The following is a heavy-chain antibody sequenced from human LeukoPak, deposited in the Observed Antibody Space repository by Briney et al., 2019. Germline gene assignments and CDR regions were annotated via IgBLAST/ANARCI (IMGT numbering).Heavy chain of an antibody. CDR1: GYTFTGYY. D-gene: IGHD3-3*01. Sequence: ASVKVSCKASGYTFTGYYMHWVRQAPGQGLEWMGWINPNSGGTNYAQKFQGRVTMTRDTSISTAYMELSRLRSDDTAVYYCARGREYYDFWSGLSDYMDVWGKGTTVTVSS. CDR3: ARGREYYDFWSGLSDYMDV. CDR2: INPNSGGT. J-gene: IGHJ6*03. V-gene: IGHV1-2*02.